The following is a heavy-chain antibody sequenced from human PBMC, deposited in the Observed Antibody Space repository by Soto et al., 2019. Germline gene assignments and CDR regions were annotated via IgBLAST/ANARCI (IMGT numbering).Heavy chain of an antibody. D-gene: IGHD3-16*01. J-gene: IGHJ6*03. CDR1: GFTFSSYG. Sequence: GGSLRLSCAASGFTFSSYGMHWVRQAPGKGLEWVSFISSSSSNKYYADSVKGRFTISRDNAKNSLYLQMNSLRAEDTAVYYCARGRSTYVSYYYYYYMDVWGKGTTVTVSS. CDR3: ARGRSTYVSYYYYYYMDV. V-gene: IGHV3-21*01. CDR2: ISSSSSNK.